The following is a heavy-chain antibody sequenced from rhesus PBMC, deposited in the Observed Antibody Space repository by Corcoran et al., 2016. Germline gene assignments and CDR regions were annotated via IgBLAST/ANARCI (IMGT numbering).Heavy chain of an antibody. CDR3: ARDWDAFDF. CDR1: GGSLSDSYR. Sequence: QVQLQESGPGVVKPSETLSLTCAVSGGSLSDSYRWSWIRQPPGKGLEWIGYIYGSSTSTNYNPSLKSRVTISKDTSKNQFSLKLSSVTAADTAVYYCARDWDAFDFWGQGLRVTVSS. J-gene: IGHJ3*01. V-gene: IGHV4S10*01. CDR2: IYGSSTST.